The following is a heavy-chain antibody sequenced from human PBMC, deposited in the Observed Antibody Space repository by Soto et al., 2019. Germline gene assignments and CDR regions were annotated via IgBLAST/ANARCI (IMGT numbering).Heavy chain of an antibody. CDR2: FDPEDGET. J-gene: IGHJ4*02. Sequence: ASVKVSCKVSGYTLTELSMRWVRQAPGKGLEWMGGFDPEDGETIYAQKFQGRVTMTEDTSTDTAYMELSSLRSEDTAVYYCATDNRGYYDSSGYYNFDYWGQGTLVTVSS. CDR3: ATDNRGYYDSSGYYNFDY. V-gene: IGHV1-24*01. CDR1: GYTLTELS. D-gene: IGHD3-22*01.